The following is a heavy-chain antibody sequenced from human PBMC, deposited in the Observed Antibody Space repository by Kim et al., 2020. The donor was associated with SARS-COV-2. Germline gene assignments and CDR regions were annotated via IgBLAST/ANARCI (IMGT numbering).Heavy chain of an antibody. Sequence: SETLSLICTVSGGSISSYYWSWVRQPPGKGLEWIGYIFNNGRNYNPSLKSRVTISVDTSKNQFSLKLSSVTAADTATYYCARASSYYVIDYWGQGTLVTVSS. J-gene: IGHJ4*02. CDR2: IFNNGR. CDR1: GGSISSYY. V-gene: IGHV4-59*13. D-gene: IGHD1-26*01. CDR3: ARASSYYVIDY.